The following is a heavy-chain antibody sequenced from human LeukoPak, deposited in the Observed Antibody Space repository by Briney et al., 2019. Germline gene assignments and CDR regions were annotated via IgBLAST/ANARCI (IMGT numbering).Heavy chain of an antibody. Sequence: GGSLRLSCAASGFTFSSYAMSWVRQAPGKGLEWVSAISGSGGSTYYADSVKGRFTISGDNSKNTLYLQMNSLRAEDTAVYYCAKNDLGYCSGGSCYVDYWGQGTLVTVSS. J-gene: IGHJ4*02. D-gene: IGHD2-15*01. CDR1: GFTFSSYA. CDR2: ISGSGGST. CDR3: AKNDLGYCSGGSCYVDY. V-gene: IGHV3-23*01.